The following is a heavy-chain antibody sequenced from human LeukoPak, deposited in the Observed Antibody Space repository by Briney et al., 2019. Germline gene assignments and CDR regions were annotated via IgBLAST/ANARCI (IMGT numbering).Heavy chain of an antibody. J-gene: IGHJ4*02. CDR1: GGSISSYY. D-gene: IGHD6-19*01. Sequence: SETLSLTCTVSGGSISSYYWSWIRQPPGKGLEWIGYIYYSGSTNYNPSLKSRVTISVDTSKNQFSLKLSSVTAADTAVYYCARGEYSSGWYRYVWDYWGQGTLVTVSS. V-gene: IGHV4-59*01. CDR3: ARGEYSSGWYRYVWDY. CDR2: IYYSGST.